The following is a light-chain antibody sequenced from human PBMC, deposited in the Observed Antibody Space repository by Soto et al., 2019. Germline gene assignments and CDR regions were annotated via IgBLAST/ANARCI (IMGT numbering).Light chain of an antibody. CDR1: QSISNC. V-gene: IGKV1-5*01. CDR3: QHYYSYS. Sequence: DIQLTQSPSTLPASVGDRVTITCRASQSISNCLAWYQQKPGTAPKLLIYHASTLESGVPSRFSGSGSGTAFTLTIRSLQPDDFASYYCQHYYSYSFGRGTKVEMK. CDR2: HAS. J-gene: IGKJ1*01.